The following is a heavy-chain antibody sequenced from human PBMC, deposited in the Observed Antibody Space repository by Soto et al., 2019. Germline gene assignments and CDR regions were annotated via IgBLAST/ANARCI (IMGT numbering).Heavy chain of an antibody. Sequence: GASVKVSCKSSGYTFIDFYIHWVRQAPGQGLEWMGWINPNTGGAVYAQKFLGRVTMTRDTSISTAYMELSGLRSDDTAIYFCATKTYDDFWSGSYWGQATFLSVFS. CDR2: INPNTGGA. J-gene: IGHJ4*02. D-gene: IGHD3-3*01. CDR1: GYTFIDFY. CDR3: ATKTYDDFWSGSY. V-gene: IGHV1-2*02.